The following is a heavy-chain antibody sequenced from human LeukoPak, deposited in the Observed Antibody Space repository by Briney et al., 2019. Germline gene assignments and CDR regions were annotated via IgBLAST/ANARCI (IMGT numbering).Heavy chain of an antibody. V-gene: IGHV4-4*02. D-gene: IGHD3-22*01. CDR1: GGSISSSNW. CDR3: ARVTMIVVVNWFDP. J-gene: IGHJ5*02. CDR2: IYHSGST. Sequence: PSETLSLTCAVSGGSISSSNWWNWVRQPPGKGLEWIGEIYHSGSTNYNPSLKSRVTISVDKSKNQFSLKLSSVTAADTAVYYCARVTMIVVVNWFDPWGQGTLVTVSS.